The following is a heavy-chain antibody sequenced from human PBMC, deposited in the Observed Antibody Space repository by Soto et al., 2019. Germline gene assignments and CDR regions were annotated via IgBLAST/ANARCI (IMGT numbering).Heavy chain of an antibody. CDR1: GFTFSGYG. V-gene: IGHV3-30*18. Sequence: GGSLRLSCESSGFTFSGYGMHLVRQAPGKGLEWVAAISHDGTDRYYANSVKGRFTISRDNSKNTLYLQMNSLRSEDTAIYYCPKGTAVAYQWFDPWGQGTLVTVSS. CDR3: PKGTAVAYQWFDP. J-gene: IGHJ5*02. CDR2: ISHDGTDR. D-gene: IGHD6-19*01.